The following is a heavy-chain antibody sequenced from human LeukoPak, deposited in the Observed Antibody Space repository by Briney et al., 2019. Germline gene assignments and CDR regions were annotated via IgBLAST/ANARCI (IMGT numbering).Heavy chain of an antibody. V-gene: IGHV3-48*03. J-gene: IGHJ4*02. CDR2: ISSSGSTI. Sequence: GGSLRLSCAASGFTFSSYERNWVRQAPGKGLEWVSYISSSGSTIYYADSVKGRFTISRDNAKNSLYLQMNSLRAEDTAVYYCAREPTGEGDYWGQGTLVTVSS. CDR3: AREPTGEGDY. D-gene: IGHD4-17*01. CDR1: GFTFSSYE.